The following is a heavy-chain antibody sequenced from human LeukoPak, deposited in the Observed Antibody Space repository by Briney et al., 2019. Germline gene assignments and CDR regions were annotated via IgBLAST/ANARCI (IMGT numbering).Heavy chain of an antibody. V-gene: IGHV1-69*13. CDR1: GGTFSSHG. Sequence: SVKVSCKTSGGTFSSHGISWVRQAPGQGLEWMGGIIPMFDTTDYVQRFQGRLTITADESTSTAYMELSSLRSEDTAIYYCARNSNSWFDPWGQGTLVTVSS. CDR3: ARNSNSWFDP. D-gene: IGHD4-11*01. CDR2: IIPMFDTT. J-gene: IGHJ5*02.